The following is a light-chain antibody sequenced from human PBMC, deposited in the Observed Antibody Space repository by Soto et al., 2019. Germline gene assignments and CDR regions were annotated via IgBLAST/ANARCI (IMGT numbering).Light chain of an antibody. Sequence: LQRTESAAAVSSSVGGRVTITCRASQSISSYLNWYQQKPGKAPKLLIYAASSLQSGVPSRFSGSGSGTHSILTISNLQPEDLATYYCQQFNSLFGQGTRLEI. CDR3: QQFNSL. V-gene: IGKV1-39*01. CDR1: QSISSY. CDR2: AAS. J-gene: IGKJ5*01.